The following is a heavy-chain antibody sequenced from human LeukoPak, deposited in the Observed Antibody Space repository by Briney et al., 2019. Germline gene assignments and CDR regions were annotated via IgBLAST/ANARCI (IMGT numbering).Heavy chain of an antibody. Sequence: PGGSLRLSCAASGFTVGSNTMSWVRQAPGKGLEWVSIIYSGGSTSYADSVKGRFTISRDNSKNTVYLQMNSLRVEDTAVYYCASCFTDGDCEYWGQGALVTVSS. CDR2: IYSGGST. J-gene: IGHJ4*02. D-gene: IGHD4-17*01. V-gene: IGHV3-66*01. CDR3: ASCFTDGDCEY. CDR1: GFTVGSNT.